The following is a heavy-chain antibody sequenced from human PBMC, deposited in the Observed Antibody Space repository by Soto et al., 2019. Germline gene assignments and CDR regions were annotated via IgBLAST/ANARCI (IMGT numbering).Heavy chain of an antibody. D-gene: IGHD3-10*01. CDR2: IYYSGST. Sequence: SETLSLTCTVSGGSISSGGYYWSWIRQHPGKGLEWIGYIYYSGSTYYNPSLKSRVTISVDTSKNQFSLKLSSVTAADTAVYYCARDYGPDYYGSGRYEVAIWGQGTMVSVSS. CDR3: ARDYGPDYYGSGRYEVAI. J-gene: IGHJ3*02. CDR1: GGSISSGGYY. V-gene: IGHV4-31*03.